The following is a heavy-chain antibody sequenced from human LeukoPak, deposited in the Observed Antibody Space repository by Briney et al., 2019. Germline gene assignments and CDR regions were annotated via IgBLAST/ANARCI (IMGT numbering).Heavy chain of an antibody. Sequence: ASVKVSCKASGYTFTGYYMHWVRQAPGQGLEWMGWINPNSGGTNYAQKFQVRVTMTRDTSISTAYMELSRLRSDDTAVYYCAGRGYSYGILMYYFDYWGQGTLVTVSS. CDR2: INPNSGGT. J-gene: IGHJ4*02. CDR1: GYTFTGYY. V-gene: IGHV1-2*02. CDR3: AGRGYSYGILMYYFDY. D-gene: IGHD5-18*01.